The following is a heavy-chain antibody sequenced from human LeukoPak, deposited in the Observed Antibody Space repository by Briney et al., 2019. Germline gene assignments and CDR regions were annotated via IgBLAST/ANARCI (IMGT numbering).Heavy chain of an antibody. V-gene: IGHV1-18*01. CDR2: ISAYNGNT. Sequence: MGWISAYNGNTNYAQKLQGRVTMTTDTSTSTAYMELRSLRSDDTAVYYCARDSTMMAAFDIWGQGTMVTVSS. CDR3: ARDSTMMAAFDI. J-gene: IGHJ3*02. D-gene: IGHD3-22*01.